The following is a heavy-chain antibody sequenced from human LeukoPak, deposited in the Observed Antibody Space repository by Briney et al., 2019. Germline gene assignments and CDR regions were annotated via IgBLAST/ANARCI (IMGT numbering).Heavy chain of an antibody. CDR2: FDPEDGET. Sequence: ASVKVSCKVSGYTLTELSMHWVRQAPGKGLEWMGGFDPEDGETIYAQKFQGRVTMTRDTSTSTVYMELSSLRSEDTAVYYCARAAIHYDSSGLDYWGQGTLVTVSS. V-gene: IGHV1-24*01. J-gene: IGHJ4*02. CDR1: GYTLTELS. CDR3: ARAAIHYDSSGLDY. D-gene: IGHD3-22*01.